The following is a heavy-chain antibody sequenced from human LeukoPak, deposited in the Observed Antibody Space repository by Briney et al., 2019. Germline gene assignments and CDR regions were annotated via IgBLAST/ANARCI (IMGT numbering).Heavy chain of an antibody. J-gene: IGHJ3*02. CDR1: GYTLTELS. CDR3: ATFVVFYGRDAFDI. V-gene: IGHV1-24*01. D-gene: IGHD2-15*01. Sequence: ASVTVSCKVSGYTLTELSMHWVRQAPGKGLEWMGGFDPEDGETIYAQKFQGRVTMTEDTSTDTAYMELSSLRSEDTAVYYCATFVVFYGRDAFDIWGQGTMVTVSS. CDR2: FDPEDGET.